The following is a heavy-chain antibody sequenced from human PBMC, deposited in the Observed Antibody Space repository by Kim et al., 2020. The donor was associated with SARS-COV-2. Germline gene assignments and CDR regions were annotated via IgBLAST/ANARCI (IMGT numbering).Heavy chain of an antibody. Sequence: SETLSLTCAVYSGSFRGYNWSWIRRSPGVGLEWIGEINDSGDVNYNPSLKSRLIMSVDTSKNQFSLMLTFVTAADTAMYYCARRPSGFDWWDRGTPVTVSS. CDR2: INDSGDV. V-gene: IGHV4-34*10. CDR3: ARRPSGFDW. CDR1: SGSFRGYN. D-gene: IGHD3-10*01. J-gene: IGHJ4*01.